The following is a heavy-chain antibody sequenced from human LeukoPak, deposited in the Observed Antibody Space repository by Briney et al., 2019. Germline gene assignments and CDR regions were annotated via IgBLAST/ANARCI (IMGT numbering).Heavy chain of an antibody. V-gene: IGHV1-2*02. CDR2: INPNSGGT. CDR1: GYTFTGYY. Sequence: ASVKVSCKASGYTFTGYYMHWVRQAPGQGLEWMGWINPNSGGTNYAQKFQGRVTMTRDTSISTAYMELSRLRSDDTAVYYCARRSSSSGGAFDIWGQGTMVNVSS. D-gene: IGHD6-6*01. J-gene: IGHJ3*02. CDR3: ARRSSSSGGAFDI.